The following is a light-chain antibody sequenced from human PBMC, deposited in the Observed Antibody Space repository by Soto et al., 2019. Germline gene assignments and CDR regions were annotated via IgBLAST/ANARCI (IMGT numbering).Light chain of an antibody. CDR2: EDN. J-gene: IGLJ3*02. CDR3: QSYDTRDVV. V-gene: IGLV6-57*01. Sequence: NFMLTQPHSVSESPGKTVTISCTRDSGNIANNYVQWYQQRPGSSPTTVIYEDNQRPSGVPDRFSGSIDSSSNSASLTISGLKTEDEADYYCQSYDTRDVVFGGGTKVTVL. CDR1: SGNIANNY.